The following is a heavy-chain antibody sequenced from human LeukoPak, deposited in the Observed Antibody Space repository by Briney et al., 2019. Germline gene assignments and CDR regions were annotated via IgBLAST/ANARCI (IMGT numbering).Heavy chain of an antibody. CDR1: GGSFSGYY. J-gene: IGHJ4*02. V-gene: IGHV4-34*01. Sequence: PSETLSLTCAVYGGSFSGYYWSWIRQPPGKGLEWIGEINHSGSTNYNPSLKSRVTISVDTSKNQFSLKLSSVTAADTAVYYCARAIGITGTTSFDYWGQGTLVTVSS. D-gene: IGHD1-7*01. CDR2: INHSGST. CDR3: ARAIGITGTTSFDY.